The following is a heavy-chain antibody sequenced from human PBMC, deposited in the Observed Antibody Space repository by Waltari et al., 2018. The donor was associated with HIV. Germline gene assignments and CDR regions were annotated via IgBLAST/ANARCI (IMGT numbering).Heavy chain of an antibody. Sequence: QVQLVPSGAEVKKPGASVKVSCKASGYTFTSYAMHWVRQAPGQRLEWMGWINAGNGNTKYSQKFQGRVTITRDTSASTAYMELSSLRSEDTAVYYCARGDAVAATYYYYYMDVWGKGTTVTVSS. CDR1: GYTFTSYA. CDR3: ARGDAVAATYYYYYMDV. CDR2: INAGNGNT. J-gene: IGHJ6*03. D-gene: IGHD2-15*01. V-gene: IGHV1-3*01.